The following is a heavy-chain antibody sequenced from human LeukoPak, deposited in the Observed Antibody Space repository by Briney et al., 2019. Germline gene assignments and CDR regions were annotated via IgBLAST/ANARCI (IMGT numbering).Heavy chain of an antibody. D-gene: IGHD2-2*01. CDR3: ARRQGCSSTSCPPDS. J-gene: IGHJ4*02. CDR2: IYPGDSDT. Sequence: GESLKISCRGSGYSFTTYWIGWERQMPGKGLEWMGIIYPGDSDTRYSPSFQGQVTMSADKSINTAYLQWSSLKASDTAMYYCARRQGCSSTSCPPDSWGQGTLVTVSS. CDR1: GYSFTTYW. V-gene: IGHV5-51*01.